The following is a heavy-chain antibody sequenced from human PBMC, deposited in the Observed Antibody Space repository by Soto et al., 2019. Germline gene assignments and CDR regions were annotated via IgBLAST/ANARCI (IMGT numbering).Heavy chain of an antibody. Sequence: PSETLSLTCTVSGGSISSSSYYWGWIRQAPGKGLEWIGSIYYRGSTYYNPSLKSRVTISVDTSKNQFSLKLSSVTAADTVVYYCARQENSSGGYYYYYGMDVWGQGTTVT. J-gene: IGHJ6*02. CDR2: IYYRGST. CDR3: ARQENSSGGYYYYYGMDV. CDR1: GGSISSSSYY. D-gene: IGHD6-19*01. V-gene: IGHV4-39*01.